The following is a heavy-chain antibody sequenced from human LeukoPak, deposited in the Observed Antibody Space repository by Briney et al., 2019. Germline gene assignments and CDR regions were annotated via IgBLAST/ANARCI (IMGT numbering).Heavy chain of an antibody. CDR3: ARGTYCTNGVCYLGY. CDR1: GYTFTGLD. J-gene: IGHJ4*02. V-gene: IGHV1-8*01. Sequence: ASVKVSCKASGYTFTGLDINWVRQASGQGLEWMGWMNPNSGNTGYAQKFQGRVTLTRDTSISTAYMELSRLGSDDTAVYYCARGTYCTNGVCYLGYWGQGTLVTVSS. D-gene: IGHD2-8*01. CDR2: MNPNSGNT.